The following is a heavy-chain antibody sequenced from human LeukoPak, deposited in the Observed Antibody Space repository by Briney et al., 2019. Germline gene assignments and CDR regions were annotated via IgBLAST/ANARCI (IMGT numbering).Heavy chain of an antibody. V-gene: IGHV3-23*01. CDR1: GFTFSSYG. CDR3: AKDDAWLQYND. J-gene: IGHJ4*02. CDR2: ISGSGGST. D-gene: IGHD5-24*01. Sequence: GGTLRLSCAASGFTFSSYGMSWVRQAPGKGLEWVSAISGSGGSTYYADSVKGRFTISRDNSKNTLYLQINSLRDEDAAVYYCAKDDAWLQYNDWGQGTLVTVSS.